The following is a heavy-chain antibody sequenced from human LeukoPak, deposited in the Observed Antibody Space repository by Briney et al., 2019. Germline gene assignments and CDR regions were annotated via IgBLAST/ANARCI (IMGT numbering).Heavy chain of an antibody. J-gene: IGHJ4*02. CDR2: ISSSSSYI. V-gene: IGHV3-21*01. Sequence: GRSLRLSCAASGFTFSSYAMHWVRQAPGKGLEWVSSISSSSSYIYYTESVKGRFTISRDNAKNSLFLQMNSLRAEDTAVYYYARGREGYSYEFDYWGQGTLVTVSS. CDR3: ARGREGYSYEFDY. D-gene: IGHD5-12*01. CDR1: GFTFSSYA.